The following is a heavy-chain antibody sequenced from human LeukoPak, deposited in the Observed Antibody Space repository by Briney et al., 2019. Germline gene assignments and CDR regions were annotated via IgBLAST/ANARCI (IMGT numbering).Heavy chain of an antibody. CDR2: IRGSGGGT. V-gene: IGHV3-23*01. J-gene: IGHJ3*02. CDR3: ARDPNGDYIGAFDM. D-gene: IGHD4-17*01. Sequence: GGSLRLSCAASGFIFSNYALMWLRQSPGKGLNWVSAIRGSGGGTFYADSVKGRFTISRDNSKNTLYLQMNGLRAEDTAVYYCARDPNGDYIGAFDMWGRGTLVTVSS. CDR1: GFIFSNYA.